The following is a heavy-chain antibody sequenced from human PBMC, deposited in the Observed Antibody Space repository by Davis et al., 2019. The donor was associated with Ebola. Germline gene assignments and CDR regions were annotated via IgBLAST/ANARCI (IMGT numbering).Heavy chain of an antibody. J-gene: IGHJ4*02. Sequence: GGSLRLSCEASGFTFYSYGIHWGRQAPGRGLEWLAVAWFDASNKHYADSVKGRFTLSRDNSKSTVYLEMNSLRAEDTAVYYCARSEEDGYHYGRTIDHWGQGTLVIVSS. CDR1: GFTFYSYG. CDR2: AWFDASNK. CDR3: ARSEEDGYHYGRTIDH. V-gene: IGHV3-33*01. D-gene: IGHD5-18*01.